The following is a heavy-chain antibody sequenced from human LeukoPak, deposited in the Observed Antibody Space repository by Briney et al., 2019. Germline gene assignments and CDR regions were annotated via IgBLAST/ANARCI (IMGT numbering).Heavy chain of an antibody. Sequence: VASVKVSCKASGYTFTSYAMHWVRQAPGQRLEWMGWINAGNGNTKYSQKFQGRVTITRDTSASTAYMELSSLRSEDTAVYYCARDHASTFGVPYYYYGMDVWGQGTTVTVSS. CDR3: ARDHASTFGVPYYYYGMDV. D-gene: IGHD3-3*01. CDR1: GYTFTSYA. V-gene: IGHV1-3*01. J-gene: IGHJ6*02. CDR2: INAGNGNT.